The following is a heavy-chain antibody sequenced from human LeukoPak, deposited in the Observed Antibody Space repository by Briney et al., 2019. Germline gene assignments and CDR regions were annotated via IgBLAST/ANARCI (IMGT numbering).Heavy chain of an antibody. CDR3: ARDESVVGASSYYYYYMDV. CDR1: GFTLSSYE. D-gene: IGHD1-26*01. Sequence: PGGSLRLSCTASGFTLSSYEMSWIRQAPGKGLEWVSSIDYSGGSTYYADSVKGRFTISRDNAKNSLYLQMNSLRAEDTAVYYCARDESVVGASSYYYYYMDVWGKGTTVTVSS. V-gene: IGHV3-23*01. J-gene: IGHJ6*03. CDR2: IDYSGGST.